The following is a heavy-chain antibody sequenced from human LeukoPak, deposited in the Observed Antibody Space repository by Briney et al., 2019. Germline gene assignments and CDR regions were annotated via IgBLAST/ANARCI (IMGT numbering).Heavy chain of an antibody. V-gene: IGHV1-2*02. CDR2: INPNSGGT. CDR3: ARATGSTSSYDY. D-gene: IGHD2-2*01. J-gene: IGHJ4*02. CDR1: GYTFTGYY. Sequence: ASVKVSCKASGYTFTGYYMHWVRQAPGQGLEWMGWINPNSGGTNYAQKFKGRVTMTRDTSISTAYMELGRLRSDDTAVYYCARATGSTSSYDYWGQGTLVTVSS.